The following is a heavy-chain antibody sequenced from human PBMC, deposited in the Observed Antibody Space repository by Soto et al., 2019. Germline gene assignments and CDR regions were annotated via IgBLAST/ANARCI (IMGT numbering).Heavy chain of an antibody. J-gene: IGHJ3*02. CDR3: AKTRTYYYDSSGYYPDAFDI. V-gene: IGHV3-23*01. D-gene: IGHD3-22*01. Sequence: GGSLRLSCAASGFTFSSYAMSWVRQAPGKGLECVSAISGSGGSTYYADSVKGRFTISRDNSKNTLYLQMNSLRAEDTAVYYCAKTRTYYYDSSGYYPDAFDIWGQGTMVTVSS. CDR1: GFTFSSYA. CDR2: ISGSGGST.